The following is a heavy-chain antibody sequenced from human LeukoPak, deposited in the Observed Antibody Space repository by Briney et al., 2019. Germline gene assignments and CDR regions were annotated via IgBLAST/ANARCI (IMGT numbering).Heavy chain of an antibody. CDR3: AKACSEWVLHDAYYHYYMDV. J-gene: IGHJ6*03. CDR2: IYYTGTT. D-gene: IGHD3-3*01. V-gene: IGHV4-39*07. CDR1: GGSITSSSYH. Sequence: SETLSLTCTVSGGSITSSSYHWGWIRQPPGKGLEWIGSIYYTGTTYYNPSLKSRVSIFVDTSKNQFSLKLSSVTAADTAVYYCAKACSEWVLHDAYYHYYMDVWGKGTTVTVSS.